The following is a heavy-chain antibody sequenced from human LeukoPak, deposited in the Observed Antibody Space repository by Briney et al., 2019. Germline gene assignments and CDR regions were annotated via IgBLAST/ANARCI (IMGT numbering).Heavy chain of an antibody. Sequence: PSETLSLTCTVSGGSISSSSYYWGWIRQPPGKGLEWIGSIYYIGSTYHNPSLTSRVTISVHTSKNQFSLKLSSVTAADTAVYYCATARYCSSTSCYVESEFXYWGQGTLVTVS. J-gene: IGHJ4*02. V-gene: IGHV4-39*01. CDR1: GGSISSSSYY. CDR2: IYYIGST. D-gene: IGHD2-2*01. CDR3: ATARYCSSTSCYVESEFXY.